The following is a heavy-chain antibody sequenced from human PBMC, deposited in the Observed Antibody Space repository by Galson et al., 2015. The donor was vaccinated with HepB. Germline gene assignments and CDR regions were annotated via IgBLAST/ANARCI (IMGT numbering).Heavy chain of an antibody. J-gene: IGHJ5*02. CDR3: VRRRGSRYDP. CDR2: IRNKANSYTT. D-gene: IGHD3-10*01. V-gene: IGHV3-72*01. CDR1: GFTFSDHY. Sequence: SLRLSCAASGFTFSDHYMDWVRQAPGKGLEWVGRIRNKANSYTTEYAASVKGRFTISRDDSKNSLYVEMNSLKTEDTAVYYCVRRRGSRYDPWGQGTLVTVSS.